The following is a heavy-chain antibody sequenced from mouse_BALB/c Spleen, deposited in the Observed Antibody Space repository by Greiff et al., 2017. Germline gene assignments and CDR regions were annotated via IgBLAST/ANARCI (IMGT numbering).Heavy chain of an antibody. CDR2: INPSSGYT. CDR3: ARGEMATRSWFAY. D-gene: IGHD2-3*01. Sequence: VQLQQSGAELARPGASVKMSCKASGYTFTSYSMHWVKQRPGQGLEWIGYINPSSGYTNYNQKFKDKATLTADKSSSTAYMQLSSLTSEDSAVYYCARGEMATRSWFAYWGQGTLVTVSA. CDR1: GYTFTSYS. J-gene: IGHJ3*01. V-gene: IGHV1-4*01.